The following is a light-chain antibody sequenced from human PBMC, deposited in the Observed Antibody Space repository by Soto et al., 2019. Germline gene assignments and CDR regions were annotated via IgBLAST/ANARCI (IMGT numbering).Light chain of an antibody. Sequence: EIVLTQSPGTLSVSPGERATLSCRASQSVSSKLAWYKQKPGQAPRLLFYGASTGATGIPARFSGSGSETEFTFFISSLQSEDFAVYYCQQYNNWPGTFGQGTKVDIK. CDR3: QQYNNWPGT. CDR2: GAS. J-gene: IGKJ1*01. CDR1: QSVSSK. V-gene: IGKV3-15*01.